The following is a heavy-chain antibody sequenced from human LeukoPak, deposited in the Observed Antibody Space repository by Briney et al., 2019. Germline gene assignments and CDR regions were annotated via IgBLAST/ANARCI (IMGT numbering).Heavy chain of an antibody. Sequence: SETLSLTCTASGGSISSYYWSWIRQPPGKGLEWIGYMSYSGTSSYNPSLRSRITISVDASKKQFSLKLSSVTAADTAVYYCARDGYSDSSGYDYPPSVWGQGTLVTVSS. CDR2: MSYSGTS. J-gene: IGHJ4*02. CDR1: GGSISSYY. CDR3: ARDGYSDSSGYDYPPSV. V-gene: IGHV4-59*01. D-gene: IGHD3-22*01.